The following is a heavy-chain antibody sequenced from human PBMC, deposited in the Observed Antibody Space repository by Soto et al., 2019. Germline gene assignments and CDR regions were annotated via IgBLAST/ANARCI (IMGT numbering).Heavy chain of an antibody. CDR2: INHSGST. D-gene: IGHD5-12*01. CDR1: GGSFSGYY. J-gene: IGHJ6*02. Sequence: SETLSLTCAVYGGSFSGYYWSWIRQPPGKGLEWIGEINHSGSTNYNPSLKSRVIISVDTSKNQFSLKLSSVTAADTAVYYCARLRLGYYYYGMDVWGQGTTVTVSS. V-gene: IGHV4-34*01. CDR3: ARLRLGYYYYGMDV.